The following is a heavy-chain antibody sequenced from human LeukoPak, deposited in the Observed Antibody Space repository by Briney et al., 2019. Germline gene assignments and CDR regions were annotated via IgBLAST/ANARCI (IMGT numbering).Heavy chain of an antibody. CDR1: GFTFSSYS. J-gene: IGHJ4*02. V-gene: IGHV3-48*04. CDR2: ISSSSSTI. D-gene: IGHD3-10*01. CDR3: ASTGGLSSGSYYNSGFLLDY. Sequence: PGGSLRLSCAASGFTFSSYSMNWGRQSPGKGLEWVSYISSSSSTIYYADSVKGRFTISRDNAKNSLYLQMNSLRAEDTAGYYCASTGGLSSGSYYNSGFLLDYWGQGTLVPVSS.